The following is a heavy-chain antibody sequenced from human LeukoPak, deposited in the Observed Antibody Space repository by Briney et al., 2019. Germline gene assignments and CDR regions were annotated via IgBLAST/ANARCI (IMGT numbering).Heavy chain of an antibody. CDR1: GGSIRSSSYY. D-gene: IGHD3-10*01. Sequence: AETLSLTCTVSGGSIRSSSYYGARVRQPPGKGLEWIGSIYSSGSTNYNPSLKSRVTMSVDTSKNQFSLKLSSVTAADTAVYYCARDLIVPVGMTGSGSYSTDYWGQGTLVTVSS. CDR2: IYSSGST. V-gene: IGHV4-39*07. J-gene: IGHJ4*02. CDR3: ARDLIVPVGMTGSGSYSTDY.